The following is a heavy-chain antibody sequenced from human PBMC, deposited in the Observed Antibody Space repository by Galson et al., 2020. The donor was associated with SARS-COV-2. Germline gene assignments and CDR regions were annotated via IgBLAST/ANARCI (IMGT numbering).Heavy chain of an antibody. D-gene: IGHD5-12*01. CDR1: GFIFSGYY. V-gene: IGHV3-11*01. CDR2: ISSSGATV. Sequence: GSLRLSCAASGFIFSGYYMSWIRQAPGKGLEWVAYISSSGATVFYADSVKGRFTVSRDNGKNSLYLHMNSLRAEDTAVYYCARDFAGIVATNTVDSWGQGTLVTVSS. CDR3: ARDFAGIVATNTVDS. J-gene: IGHJ4*02.